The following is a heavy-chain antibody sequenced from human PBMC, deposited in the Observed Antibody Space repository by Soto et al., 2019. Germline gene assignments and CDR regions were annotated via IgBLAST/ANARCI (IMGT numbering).Heavy chain of an antibody. V-gene: IGHV3-72*01. Sequence: EVQLVESGGGLVQPGGSLRLSCAASGFTFSDHYMDCVRQAPGKGLEWVGRSKNKADSYTTEYAASVKGRFTISRDRSKNSLFLQMNSLKTEDTAVYYCTVWGSGNDFGAAWGQGILVTVSS. D-gene: IGHD3-10*01. J-gene: IGHJ4*02. CDR2: SKNKADSYTT. CDR1: GFTFSDHY. CDR3: TVWGSGNDFGAA.